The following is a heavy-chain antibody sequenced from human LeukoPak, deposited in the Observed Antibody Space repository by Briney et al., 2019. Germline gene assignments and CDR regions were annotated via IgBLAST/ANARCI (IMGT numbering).Heavy chain of an antibody. V-gene: IGHV4-34*01. J-gene: IGHJ4*02. CDR1: GGSFRGYY. Sequence: PSETLSLTCAVSGGSFRGYYWSWIRQPPGKGLEWIGEINHSDSTNYNSSLKSRVTMSVDTSKNQFSLTLSSVTAADTAVYYCARTYYDYVWGTSRPSYFDYWGQGTLVTVSS. CDR3: ARTYYDYVWGTSRPSYFDY. CDR2: INHSDST. D-gene: IGHD3-16*01.